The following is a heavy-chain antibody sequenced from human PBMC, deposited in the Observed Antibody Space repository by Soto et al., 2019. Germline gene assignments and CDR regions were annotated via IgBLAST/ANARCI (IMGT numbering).Heavy chain of an antibody. Sequence: PGESLKISCKGSGYRFTTYWIGWVRQMPGKGLEWMGLIYPGDSNTRFSPSFQGQVTISVDVSISTAYLQWSSLRVSDTAMYYCARQAYQYDTNSFDPWGQGTLVTVSS. CDR2: IYPGDSNT. V-gene: IGHV5-51*01. J-gene: IGHJ5*02. D-gene: IGHD2-8*01. CDR3: ARQAYQYDTNSFDP. CDR1: GYRFTTYW.